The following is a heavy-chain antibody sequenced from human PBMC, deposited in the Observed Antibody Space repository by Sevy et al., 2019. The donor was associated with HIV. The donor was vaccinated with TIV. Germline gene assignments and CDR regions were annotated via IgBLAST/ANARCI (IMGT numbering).Heavy chain of an antibody. V-gene: IGHV3-7*03. CDR2: IKRDASEK. CDR3: ARDCNSASCLWGLDV. CDR1: GFSFTNYW. J-gene: IGHJ6*02. Sequence: GESLKISCVASGFSFTNYWMTWVRQAPGKGLEWVANIKRDASEKYYVGSVKGQFTISRDNAKESLYLQMKSLRAEDTAVYYCARDCNSASCLWGLDVWGQGTTVTVSS. D-gene: IGHD2-2*01.